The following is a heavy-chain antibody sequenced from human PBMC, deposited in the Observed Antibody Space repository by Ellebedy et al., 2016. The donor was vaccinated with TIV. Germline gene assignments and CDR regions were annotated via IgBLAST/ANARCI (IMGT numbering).Heavy chain of an antibody. D-gene: IGHD3-22*01. J-gene: IGHJ2*01. Sequence: AASVKVSCKASGGTFSSYASSWVRQAPGHGLEWMGRIIPVLRRTNSAQKFQGRVTITADKSTSTAYMELSSLRSEDTAVYYCARELEENDSSGYYPPFYSYFDLWGRGTLVTVSS. V-gene: IGHV1-69*04. CDR3: ARELEENDSSGYYPPFYSYFDL. CDR1: GGTFSSYA. CDR2: IIPVLRRT.